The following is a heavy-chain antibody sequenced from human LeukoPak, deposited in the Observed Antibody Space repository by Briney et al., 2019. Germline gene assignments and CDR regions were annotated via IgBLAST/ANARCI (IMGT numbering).Heavy chain of an antibody. Sequence: PGGSLRLSCAASGFTFSSYSMNWVRQAPGKGLEWFSSISSSSSYIYYADSVKGRFTISRDNAKNSLYLQMNSLRAEDTAVYYCAIAYSSGWYGTWGQGTLVTVSS. CDR1: GFTFSSYS. J-gene: IGHJ4*02. D-gene: IGHD6-19*01. V-gene: IGHV3-21*01. CDR3: AIAYSSGWYGT. CDR2: ISSSSSYI.